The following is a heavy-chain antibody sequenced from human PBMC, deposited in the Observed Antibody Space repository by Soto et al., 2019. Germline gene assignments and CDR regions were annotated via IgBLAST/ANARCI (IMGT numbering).Heavy chain of an antibody. Sequence: QVQLQESGPGLVKPSETLSLICTVSGGSLGDHYWTWIRQPPGKGLEWLGYISTTGVTNYNSSLKSRLTMSIDASKNQFSLNLNSVTAAETAIYFCARHGGDVVVVRDWGQGTQVTVSS. CDR2: ISTTGVT. CDR1: GGSLGDHY. J-gene: IGHJ4*02. CDR3: ARHGGDVVVVRD. V-gene: IGHV4-4*08. D-gene: IGHD2-21*01.